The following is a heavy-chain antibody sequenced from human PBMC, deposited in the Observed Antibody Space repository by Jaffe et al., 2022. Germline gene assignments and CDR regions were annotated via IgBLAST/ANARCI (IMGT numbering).Heavy chain of an antibody. CDR2: IVVGSSNT. V-gene: IGHV1-58*01. CDR3: ATDLHDHSSHVSFNH. J-gene: IGHJ1*01. Sequence: QMQLMQSGPEVKKPGTSVKVSCKASGFSFMNSAVQWMRQPRGQSLEWMGRIVVGSSNTYYSQKFQERVTITRDMSTSTVYMELSSLRIEDTAVYYCATDLHDHSSHVSFNHWGQGTLVTVSS. CDR1: GFSFMNSA. D-gene: IGHD3-22*01.